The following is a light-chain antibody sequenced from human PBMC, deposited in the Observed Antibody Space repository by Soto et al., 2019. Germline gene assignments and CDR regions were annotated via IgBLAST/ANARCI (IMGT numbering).Light chain of an antibody. CDR3: QQRSDWPIT. J-gene: IGKJ5*01. Sequence: EIVLTQSPATLSLSPWERATLSCRASQSVSSYLAWYQQKPGQAPRLLIYEASNRATGIPARFSGSGSGTDFTLTISSLEPEDFAVYYCQQRSDWPITFAQGTRLEI. V-gene: IGKV3-11*01. CDR2: EAS. CDR1: QSVSSY.